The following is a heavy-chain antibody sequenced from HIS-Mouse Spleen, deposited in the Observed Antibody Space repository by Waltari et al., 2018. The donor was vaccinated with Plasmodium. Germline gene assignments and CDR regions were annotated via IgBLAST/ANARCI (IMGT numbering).Heavy chain of an antibody. D-gene: IGHD1-26*01. J-gene: IGHJ4*02. V-gene: IGHV3-66*01. CDR2: IYSGGRT. CDR3: ATPRVGGSYFDY. Sequence: EVQLVESGGGLVQPGGSLRLSCAASGFTVSSNYMSWVGQAPGRVLEWVSVIYSGGRTYYADSVKGRFTISRDNSKNTLYLQMNSLRAEDTAVYYCATPRVGGSYFDYWGQGTLVTVSS. CDR1: GFTVSSNY.